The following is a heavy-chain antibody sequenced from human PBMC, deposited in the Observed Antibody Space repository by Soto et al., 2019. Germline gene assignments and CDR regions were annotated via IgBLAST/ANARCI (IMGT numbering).Heavy chain of an antibody. CDR1: GFTFSGCA. J-gene: IGHJ4*02. CDR3: VRDRWAGVPDYFDT. D-gene: IGHD1-26*01. Sequence: QLVESGGGVVRPGGSLRLSCVVSGFTFSGCAMHWVRQAPGKGLEWVGVIGCQGSHRYFADSVEGRFSISRDDSRNTVHLQMDSLRRDDTARYYCVRDRWAGVPDYFDTWGQGTLVTVSS. V-gene: IGHV3-30*04. CDR2: IGCQGSHR.